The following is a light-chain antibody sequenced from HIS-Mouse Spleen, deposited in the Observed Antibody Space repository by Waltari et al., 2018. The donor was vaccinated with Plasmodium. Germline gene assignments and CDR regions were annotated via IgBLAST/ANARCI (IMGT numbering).Light chain of an antibody. CDR3: QSADSSGTYRV. V-gene: IGLV3-25*03. CDR2: KDS. Sequence: SYELTQPPSVSVSPGQTARITCSGDALPKQYAYWYQQKPGQAPVLVRYKDSERPSGIPERFSGSSSRTTVTLTISGGQAEDEADYYCQSADSSGTYRVFGGGTKLTVL. CDR1: ALPKQY. J-gene: IGLJ2*01.